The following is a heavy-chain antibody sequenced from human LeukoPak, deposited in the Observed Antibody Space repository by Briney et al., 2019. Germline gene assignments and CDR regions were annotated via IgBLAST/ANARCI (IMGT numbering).Heavy chain of an antibody. CDR1: GGSISSYY. V-gene: IGHV4-59*12. J-gene: IGHJ4*02. CDR2: IYYSGST. D-gene: IGHD3-16*02. Sequence: SETLSLTCTVSGGSISSYYWSWIRQPPGKGLEWIGYIYYSGSTYYNPSLKSRVTVSVDTSKNQFSLKLSSVTAADTAVYYCASVWGSYLDYWGQGTLVTVSS. CDR3: ASVWGSYLDY.